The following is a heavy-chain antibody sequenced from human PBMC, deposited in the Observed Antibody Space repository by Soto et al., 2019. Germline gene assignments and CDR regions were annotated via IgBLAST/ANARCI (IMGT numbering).Heavy chain of an antibody. Sequence: GGSLRLSCAASGFTFSSYSMNWVRQAPGKGLEWVSYISSSSSTIYYADSVKGRFTISRDNAKNSLYLQMNSLRAEDTAVYYCFLGIQFLECLWDNGEILAYWGQGTWVTVSS. V-gene: IGHV3-48*01. CDR1: GFTFSSYS. CDR3: FLGIQFLECLWDNGEILAY. CDR2: ISSSSSTI. D-gene: IGHD3-3*01. J-gene: IGHJ4*02.